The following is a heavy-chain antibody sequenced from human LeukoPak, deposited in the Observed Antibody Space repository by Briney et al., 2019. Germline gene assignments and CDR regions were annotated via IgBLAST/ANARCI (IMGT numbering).Heavy chain of an antibody. Sequence: SETLSLTCTVSGGSISSYYRSWVRQPPGKGLEWVGYIYTSGSTNYNPSLKSRVTISVDTSKNQFSLKLSSVTAADTAVYYCARQSYDSKVGYFDYWGQGTLVTVSS. V-gene: IGHV4-4*09. CDR1: GGSISSYY. D-gene: IGHD3-22*01. CDR3: ARQSYDSKVGYFDY. J-gene: IGHJ4*02. CDR2: IYTSGST.